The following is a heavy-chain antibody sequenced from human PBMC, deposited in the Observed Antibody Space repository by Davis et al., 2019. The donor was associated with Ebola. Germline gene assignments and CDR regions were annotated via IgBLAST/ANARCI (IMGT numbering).Heavy chain of an antibody. CDR2: IHSGGST. CDR1: GFIVSSNY. J-gene: IGHJ3*01. CDR3: AKDTSNIWFDV. D-gene: IGHD1-26*01. Sequence: GESLKISCAASGFIVSSNYMSWVRQAPGKGLEWVSIIHSGGSTYYADSVKGRFTISRDNSKNTLYLQMNGLRVEDTAIYYCAKDTSNIWFDVWGQGTMVTVSS. V-gene: IGHV3-53*01.